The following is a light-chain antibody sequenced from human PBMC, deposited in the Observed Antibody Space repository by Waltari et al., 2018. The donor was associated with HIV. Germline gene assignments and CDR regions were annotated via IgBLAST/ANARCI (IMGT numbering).Light chain of an antibody. CDR2: EVS. V-gene: IGLV2-14*01. CDR1: NSDIGGYNY. J-gene: IGLJ2*01. CDR3: SSFITTTTHVV. Sequence: QSALTQPASVSGSLGQSVTISCTGANSDIGGYNYVSWYQQHPGKAPKLIIHEVSNRPSAVSDRFSGSKSGNTSSLTISGLQAEDESDYYCSSFITTTTHVVFGGGTRLTVL.